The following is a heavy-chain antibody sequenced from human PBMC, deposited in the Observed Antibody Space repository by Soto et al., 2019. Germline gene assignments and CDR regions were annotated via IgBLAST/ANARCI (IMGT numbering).Heavy chain of an antibody. CDR3: AATYYYDSSGYYTLGVFDY. D-gene: IGHD3-22*01. V-gene: IGHV4-61*01. CDR1: GGSVSSDSYY. CDR2: IYYSGST. J-gene: IGHJ4*02. Sequence: PSETLSLTCTVSGGSVSSDSYYWSWIRQPPGKGLEWIGYIYYSGSTNYNPSLKSRVTISVDTSKNQFSLKLSSVTAADTAVYYCAATYYYDSSGYYTLGVFDYWGQGTLVTVSS.